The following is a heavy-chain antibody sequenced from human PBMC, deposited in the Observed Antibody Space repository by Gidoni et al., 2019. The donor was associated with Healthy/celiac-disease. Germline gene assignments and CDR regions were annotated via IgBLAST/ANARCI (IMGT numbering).Heavy chain of an antibody. D-gene: IGHD2-15*01. Sequence: QVQLVESGGGVVQPGRSLRLSCAASGFTLSSSCMHWVRQAPGKGLEWVAVISYDGSNKYYADSVKGRFTISRDNSKNTLYLQMNSLRAEDTAVYYCAKEGHCSGGSCLSVLPCYWGQGTLVTVSS. J-gene: IGHJ4*02. CDR2: ISYDGSNK. V-gene: IGHV3-30*18. CDR1: GFTLSSSC. CDR3: AKEGHCSGGSCLSVLPCY.